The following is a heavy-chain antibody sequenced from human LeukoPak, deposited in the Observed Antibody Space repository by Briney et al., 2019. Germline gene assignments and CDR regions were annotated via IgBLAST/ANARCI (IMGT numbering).Heavy chain of an antibody. D-gene: IGHD5-18*01. Sequence: GESLKISYKGSEYSFANYWIGWVRQTPGKGLEWMGFIYPGDSDTTYSPSFQGQVTISADKSISTAYLQWSSLKASDTAMYYCARRGGYNYGYFDYWGQGTQVTVSS. CDR3: ARRGGYNYGYFDY. J-gene: IGHJ4*02. CDR2: IYPGDSDT. V-gene: IGHV5-51*01. CDR1: EYSFANYW.